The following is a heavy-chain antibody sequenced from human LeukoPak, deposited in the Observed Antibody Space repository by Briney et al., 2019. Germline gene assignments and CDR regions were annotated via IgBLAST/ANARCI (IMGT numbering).Heavy chain of an antibody. CDR1: GFTFRSYA. Sequence: GGSLRLSCAASGFTFRSYAMSWVRQAPGKGLEWVANIKQDGSEKYYVDSVKGRFTISRDNAKNSLYLQMNSLRAEDTAVYYCARDREEGSGSFFDYWGQGTLVTVSS. D-gene: IGHD3-10*01. CDR2: IKQDGSEK. J-gene: IGHJ4*02. V-gene: IGHV3-7*05. CDR3: ARDREEGSGSFFDY.